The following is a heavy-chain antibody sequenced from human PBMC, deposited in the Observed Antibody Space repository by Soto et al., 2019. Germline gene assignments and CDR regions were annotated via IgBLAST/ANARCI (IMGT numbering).Heavy chain of an antibody. V-gene: IGHV1-69*01. CDR3: AAGDSSDTGDH. CDR2: TTAILETR. Sequence: QVQLVQSGAEVKKPGSSVKVSCKASGDTLSHYGVSWVRQVPGKGLEWMGGTTAILETRDYAQKFQGRMTSTSDEPTTTSYMELNSLTSDDTAAYYCAAGDSSDTGDHWGQGTLVTVSS. CDR1: GDTLSHYG. D-gene: IGHD5-18*01. J-gene: IGHJ4*02.